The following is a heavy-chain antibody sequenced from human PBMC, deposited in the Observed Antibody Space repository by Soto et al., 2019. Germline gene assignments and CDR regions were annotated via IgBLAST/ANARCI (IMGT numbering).Heavy chain of an antibody. J-gene: IGHJ6*02. CDR1: GGTFRTAA. D-gene: IGHD2-8*01. CDR3: ARDNDRPQLGGNYYYILDV. V-gene: IGHV1-69*12. Sequence: QVHLEQSGAEVKKPGSSVKVSCKASGGTFRTAAVSWVRQAPGQGLEWLGGIMPVFRTPDYAQKFQGRVTITADEYTSTAYMELSGLRSDDTAVYYCARDNDRPQLGGNYYYILDVWGQGTTITVSS. CDR2: IMPVFRTP.